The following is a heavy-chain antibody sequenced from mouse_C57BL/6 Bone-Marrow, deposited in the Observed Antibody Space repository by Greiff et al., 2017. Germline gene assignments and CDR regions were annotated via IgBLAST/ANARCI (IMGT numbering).Heavy chain of an antibody. CDR1: GYAFTNYL. D-gene: IGHD1-1*01. J-gene: IGHJ2*01. Sequence: VQLQQSGAELVRPGTSVKVSCKASGYAFTNYLIEWVKQRPGPGLVWIGVINPGSGGTNYNAKFNGKATLTADKSSSTAYMQLSSLTSEDSAVYFWAREQFSTTVVGHFDYWGQGTTLTVSS. V-gene: IGHV1-54*01. CDR2: INPGSGGT. CDR3: AREQFSTTVVGHFDY.